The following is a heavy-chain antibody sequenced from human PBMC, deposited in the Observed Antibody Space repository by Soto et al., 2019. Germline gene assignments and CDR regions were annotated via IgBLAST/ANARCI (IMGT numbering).Heavy chain of an antibody. J-gene: IGHJ4*02. D-gene: IGHD2-15*01. CDR1: GFNLSNRW. Sequence: PGGSLRLSCADPGFNLSNRWIHRARQIPGKGLMWVKRIKSDGSSTSYADSVKGRFSISRDNAKNTVYLQMNGLRAEDTALYYCVRDQDTYGQAVFDSWGQGTLVTVSS. CDR3: VRDQDTYGQAVFDS. CDR2: IKSDGSST. V-gene: IGHV3-74*01.